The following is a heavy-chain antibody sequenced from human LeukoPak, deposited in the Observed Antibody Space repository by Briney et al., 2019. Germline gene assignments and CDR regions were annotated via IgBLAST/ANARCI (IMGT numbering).Heavy chain of an antibody. Sequence: SETLSLTCAVYGGSFSGYYWSWIRQPPGKGLEWIGEINHSGSTNYNPSLKSRVTISVDTSKNQFSLKLSSVTAADTAVYYCARQLERLSSFDYWGQGTLVTVSS. CDR2: INHSGST. J-gene: IGHJ4*02. D-gene: IGHD1-1*01. CDR1: GGSFSGYY. V-gene: IGHV4-34*01. CDR3: ARQLERLSSFDY.